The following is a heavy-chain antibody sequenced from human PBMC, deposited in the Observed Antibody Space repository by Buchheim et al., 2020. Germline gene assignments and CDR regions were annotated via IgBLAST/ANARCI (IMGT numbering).Heavy chain of an antibody. CDR1: GGSISDSLYY. CDR3: ARGGGYYYDGSGSRPPSYFFDY. V-gene: IGHV4-61*05. Sequence: QLHLQESGPGLVKPSETLSLSCTASGGSISDSLYYWGWVRQPPGKGLEWIGYVYDTHSSNPFPSNPSLKSRITVSIDSFQNHFSLRLSSVTAADTAVYYCARGGGYYYDGSGSRPPSYFFDYWGQGTL. J-gene: IGHJ4*02. D-gene: IGHD3-22*01. CDR2: VYDTHSS.